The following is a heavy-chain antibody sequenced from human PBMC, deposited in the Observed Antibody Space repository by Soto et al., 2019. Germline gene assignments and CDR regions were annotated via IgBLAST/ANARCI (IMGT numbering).Heavy chain of an antibody. CDR2: INHSGST. J-gene: IGHJ5*02. CDR1: GVSFNDYY. CDR3: AGFFGYRYGRVDP. Sequence: PSETRSLTCAVYGVSFNDYYWSWVRQPPGKGLEWIGEINHSGSTNYSPSLKSRATISVDTSKNQFSLKLRSVTAADTAVYYCAGFFGYRYGRVDPWGQGTQVTVSS. V-gene: IGHV4-34*01. D-gene: IGHD5-18*01.